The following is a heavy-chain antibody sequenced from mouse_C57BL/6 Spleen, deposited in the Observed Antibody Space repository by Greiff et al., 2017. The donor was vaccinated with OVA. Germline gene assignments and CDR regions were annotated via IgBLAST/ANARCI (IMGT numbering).Heavy chain of an antibody. Sequence: QVQLQQPGAELVMPGASVKLSCKASGYTFTSYWMHWVKQRPGQGLEWIGEIDPSDSYPNYNQKFKGKSQLPVDKSSSTAYMQLISLTSEDSAGYYCARSAQATHYYAMDYWGQGTSGTVSS. CDR1: GYTFTSYW. J-gene: IGHJ4*01. V-gene: IGHV1-69*01. CDR2: IDPSDSYP. CDR3: ARSAQATHYYAMDY. D-gene: IGHD3-2*02.